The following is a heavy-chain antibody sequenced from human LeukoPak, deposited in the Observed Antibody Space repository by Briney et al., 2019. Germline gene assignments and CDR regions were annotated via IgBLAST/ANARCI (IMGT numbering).Heavy chain of an antibody. Sequence: SVKVSCKASGGTFSSYAISWVRQATGQGLEWMGGIIPIFGTANYAQKFQGRVTITADESTSTAYMELSSLRSEDTAVYYCARGPIYGSGSYPSFDYWGQGTLVTVSS. V-gene: IGHV1-69*13. CDR1: GGTFSSYA. D-gene: IGHD3-10*01. CDR3: ARGPIYGSGSYPSFDY. CDR2: IIPIFGTA. J-gene: IGHJ4*02.